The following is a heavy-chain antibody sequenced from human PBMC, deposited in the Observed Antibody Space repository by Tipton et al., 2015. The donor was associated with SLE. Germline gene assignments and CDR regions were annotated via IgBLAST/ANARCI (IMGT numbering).Heavy chain of an antibody. CDR1: GFTFSSYG. CDR3: ARWLQPRFDY. D-gene: IGHD5-24*01. CDR2: IYSGGNT. V-gene: IGHV3-NL1*01. Sequence: SLRLSCAASGFTFSSYGMHWVRQAPGKGLEWVSVIYSGGNTYYADSVKGRFTISRDNSMNTLYLQMDSLRAEDTAVYYCARWLQPRFDYWGQGTLVTVSS. J-gene: IGHJ4*02.